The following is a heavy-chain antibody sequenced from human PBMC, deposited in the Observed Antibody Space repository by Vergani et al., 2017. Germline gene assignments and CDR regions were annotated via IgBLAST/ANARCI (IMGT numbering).Heavy chain of an antibody. CDR2: IKSDGSIT. V-gene: IGHV3-74*03. CDR1: VFSFNSYW. Sequence: DVHLAESGGGFFQPGGSLRLPCSAPVFSFNSYWMHWVRQVPGKGLLWVSRIKSDGSITAYADSVKGRFTISRDNSKNTLYLQMNSLRAEDTAVYYCAKDRRITMVRGAMDGWGEGTSASVSS. CDR3: AKDRRITMVRGAMDG. D-gene: IGHD3-10*01. J-gene: IGHJ6*03.